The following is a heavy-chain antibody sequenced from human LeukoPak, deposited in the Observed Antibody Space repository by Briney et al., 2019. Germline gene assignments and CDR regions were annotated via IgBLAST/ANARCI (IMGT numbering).Heavy chain of an antibody. CDR2: IYYSGST. Sequence: SDTLSLTCTVSGGSVSSYYWSWIRQPPGKGLEWIGYIYYSGSTTYNPSLKSLVTISVDTCKNQYSLMLNPIPTAATAVDYCARGRLSGNYLDAFDIWGEGTMVSVSS. CDR3: ARGRLSGNYLDAFDI. V-gene: IGHV4-59*02. CDR1: GGSVSSYY. J-gene: IGHJ3*02. D-gene: IGHD1-26*01.